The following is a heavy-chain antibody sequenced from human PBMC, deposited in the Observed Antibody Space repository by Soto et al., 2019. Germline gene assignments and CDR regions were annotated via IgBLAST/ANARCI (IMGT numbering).Heavy chain of an antibody. CDR1: GYTFTSYG. CDR3: AREPYYDFWSGFGYFDY. CDR2: ISAYNGNT. V-gene: IGHV1-18*01. D-gene: IGHD3-3*01. J-gene: IGHJ4*02. Sequence: ASVKVSCKASGYTFTSYGISWVRQAPGQGLEWMGWISAYNGNTNYAQKLQGRVTMTTDTSTSTAYMELRSLRAEDTAVYYCAREPYYDFWSGFGYFDYWGQGTRVTVSS.